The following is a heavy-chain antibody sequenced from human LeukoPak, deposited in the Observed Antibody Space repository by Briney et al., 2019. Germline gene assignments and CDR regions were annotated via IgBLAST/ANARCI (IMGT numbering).Heavy chain of an antibody. V-gene: IGHV1-2*02. J-gene: IGHJ4*02. CDR1: GYTFTGYY. CDR2: INPNSGGT. D-gene: IGHD3-22*01. Sequence: ASVKVSCKASGYTFTGYYMHWVRQAPGQGLEWMGWINPNSGGTNYAQKFQGRVTMTRDTSISTAYMELNRLRSDDTAVYYCARDTPYDGSGYYPAWGQGTLVTVSS. CDR3: ARDTPYDGSGYYPA.